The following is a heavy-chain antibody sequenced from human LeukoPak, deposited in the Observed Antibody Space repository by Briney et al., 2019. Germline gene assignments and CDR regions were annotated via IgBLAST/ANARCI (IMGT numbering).Heavy chain of an antibody. CDR3: ARLGTYWSNYYFEY. CDR2: IYPGDSDT. J-gene: IGHJ4*02. D-gene: IGHD3-10*01. Sequence: PGGSQRLSCQGSGYSFTTYWIGWVRQMPGKGLECMGIIYPGDSDTRYSPSFQGQVTISADKSINTAYLQWSSLKASDTAMYYCARLGTYWSNYYFEYWGQGTLVTVSS. CDR1: GYSFTTYW. V-gene: IGHV5-51*01.